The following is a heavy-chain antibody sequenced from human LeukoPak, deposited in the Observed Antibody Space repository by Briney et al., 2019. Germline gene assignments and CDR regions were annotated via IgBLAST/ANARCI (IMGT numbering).Heavy chain of an antibody. D-gene: IGHD3-16*01. CDR1: GYTFTSYG. Sequence: ASVKVSCKASGYTFTSYGISWVRQAPGQGLEWMGWISAYNGNTNYAQKLQGRVTMTTDTSTSTAYMELRSLRSEDTAVYYCARGDYVWGSYVAFDIWGQGTMVTVSS. CDR2: ISAYNGNT. V-gene: IGHV1-18*01. CDR3: ARGDYVWGSYVAFDI. J-gene: IGHJ3*02.